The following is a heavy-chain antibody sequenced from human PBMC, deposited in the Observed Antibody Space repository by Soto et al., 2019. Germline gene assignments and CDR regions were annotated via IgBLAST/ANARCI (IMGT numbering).Heavy chain of an antibody. V-gene: IGHV1-8*01. D-gene: IGHD6-19*01. J-gene: IGHJ5*02. CDR3: ARPRFGAVAGT. Sequence: QVQLVQSGAEVKKPGASVKVSCKASGYTFTSYDIHWVRRATGQGPEWMGWMNPYSGNTVYAQKFQGRVTMTRNTSMSTADMELSSLRSEDTAVYYCARPRFGAVAGTWGQGTLVTVSS. CDR2: MNPYSGNT. CDR1: GYTFTSYD.